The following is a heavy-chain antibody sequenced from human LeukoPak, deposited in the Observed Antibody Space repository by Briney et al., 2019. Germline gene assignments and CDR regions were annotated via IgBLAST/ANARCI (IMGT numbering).Heavy chain of an antibody. CDR3: ARETTGWDTALDYYFYYMDV. D-gene: IGHD6-19*01. V-gene: IGHV3-21*01. J-gene: IGHJ6*03. Sequence: GGSLRLSCAVSGFTSANYSVSWVRQAPGKGLQWVSSISRSYSYIYYADSVKGRFTISRDNAKNSLFLQMNTLRAEDTALYYCARETTGWDTALDYYFYYMDVWGKGTTVTVSS. CDR2: ISRSYSYI. CDR1: GFTSANYS.